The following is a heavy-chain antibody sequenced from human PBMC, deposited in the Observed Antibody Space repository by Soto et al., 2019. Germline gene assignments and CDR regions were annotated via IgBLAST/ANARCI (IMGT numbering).Heavy chain of an antibody. Sequence: QITLKESGPTLVKPTQTLTLTCTFSGFSLSTSGVGVGWIRQPPGKALEWLALIYWDDDKRYCPSLSSRLTINKDTSKNQVVLTMTNMDPVDTATYYCIQSRCGGDCLQSYASHYYYGMDVWGQGTTVTVSS. CDR1: GFSLSTSGVG. D-gene: IGHD2-21*02. J-gene: IGHJ6*02. CDR3: IQSRCGGDCLQSYASHYYYGMDV. CDR2: IYWDDDK. V-gene: IGHV2-5*02.